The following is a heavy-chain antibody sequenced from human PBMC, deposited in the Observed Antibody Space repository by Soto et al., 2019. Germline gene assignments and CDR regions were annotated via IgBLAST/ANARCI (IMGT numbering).Heavy chain of an antibody. CDR3: ARPAWGLWFGYMDV. Sequence: EVQLVESGGGLVQPGGSLRLSCAVSGFTVSGYYMSWVRQAPGKGLEWVSVLYSGGTTYYADSVKGRFTISRHNSNNTLFLQMDSLRVDDTAIYYCARPAWGLWFGYMDVWGKGTTVTVSS. V-gene: IGHV3-53*04. CDR2: LYSGGTT. D-gene: IGHD3-10*01. J-gene: IGHJ6*03. CDR1: GFTVSGYY.